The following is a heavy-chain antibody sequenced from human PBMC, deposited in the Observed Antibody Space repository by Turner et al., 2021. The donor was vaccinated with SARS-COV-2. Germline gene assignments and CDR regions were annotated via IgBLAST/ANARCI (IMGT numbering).Heavy chain of an antibody. D-gene: IGHD3-10*01. CDR2: IYYSGST. CDR1: GGAISSYY. V-gene: IGHV4-59*01. J-gene: IGHJ4*02. Sequence: QVQLQESGPGLVKPSETLSLTCTVSGGAISSYYWSWIRQPPGKGLEWIGYIYYSGSTNYNPSRKSRVTMSVDTSKNQFSLKMSSVTAADTAVYYCVRGFDYWGQGTLVTVSS. CDR3: VRGFDY.